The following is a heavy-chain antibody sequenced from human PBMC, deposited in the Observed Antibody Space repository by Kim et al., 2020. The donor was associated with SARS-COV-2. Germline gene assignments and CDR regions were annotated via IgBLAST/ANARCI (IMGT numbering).Heavy chain of an antibody. D-gene: IGHD3-3*01. CDR1: GFPFSSYA. J-gene: IGHJ6*03. CDR2: ISGTGGTT. Sequence: GGSLRLSCAASGFPFSSYAMSWVRQAPGKGLEWVSPISGTGGTTHYADSVKGRFTVSRDNSKNTLYLQMSSLRAEDTAVYYCARGEGLWSDSAYYFYYMDVWGKGTTVTVSS. CDR3: ARGEGLWSDSAYYFYYMDV. V-gene: IGHV3-23*01.